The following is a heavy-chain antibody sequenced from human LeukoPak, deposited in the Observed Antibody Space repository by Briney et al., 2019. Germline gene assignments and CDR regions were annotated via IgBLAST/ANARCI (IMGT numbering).Heavy chain of an antibody. CDR2: INSDGSST. J-gene: IGHJ3*02. D-gene: IGHD2-15*01. CDR3: ARDYVVVAAYDAFDI. V-gene: IGHV3-74*01. CDR1: GFTFSSYW. Sequence: GGSLRLSCVASGFTFSSYWMHWVRQAPGKGLVWVSRINSDGSSTSYADSVKGRFTISRDNAKNTLYLQMNSLRAEDTAVYYCARDYVVVAAYDAFDIWGQGTMVTVSS.